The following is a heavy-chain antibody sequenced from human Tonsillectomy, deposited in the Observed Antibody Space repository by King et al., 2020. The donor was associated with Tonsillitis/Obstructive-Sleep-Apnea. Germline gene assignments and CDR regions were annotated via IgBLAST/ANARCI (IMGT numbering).Heavy chain of an antibody. CDR1: GFTFSSYW. Sequence: VQLVESGGGLVQPGGSLRLSCAASGFTFSSYWMHWVRQAPGKGLVWGSRINSDGSSTSYADSVKGRFTISRDNAKNTLYLQMNSLRAEDTAVYYCARLYDFWSGSVDYWGQGTLVTVSS. J-gene: IGHJ4*02. CDR2: INSDGSST. V-gene: IGHV3-74*01. D-gene: IGHD3-3*01. CDR3: ARLYDFWSGSVDY.